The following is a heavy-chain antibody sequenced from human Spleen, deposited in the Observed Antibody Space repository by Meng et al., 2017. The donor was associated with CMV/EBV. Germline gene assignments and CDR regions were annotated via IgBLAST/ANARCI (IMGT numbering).Heavy chain of an antibody. V-gene: IGHV4-61*01. CDR1: GVAISSGSYY. CDR3: ATFRSGSAYYFDF. CDR2: VYYSGST. J-gene: IGHJ4*02. Sequence: VSGVAISSGSYYWSWVRQHPGKGLEWIGYVYYSGSTTYNPSLKNRVSIFLDTSKNQFSLKLKSLTAADTAVYYCATFRSGSAYYFDFWGQGTLVTVSS. D-gene: IGHD3-3*01.